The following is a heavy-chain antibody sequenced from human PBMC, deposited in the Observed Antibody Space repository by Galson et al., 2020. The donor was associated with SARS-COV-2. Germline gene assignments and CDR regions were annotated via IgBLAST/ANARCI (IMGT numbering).Heavy chain of an antibody. V-gene: IGHV1-2*02. CDR3: ARVRYFDWLLSSDVNWFDP. CDR2: INPNSGGT. J-gene: IGHJ5*02. CDR1: GYTFTGYY. Sequence: ASVKVSCKASGYTFTGYYMHWVRQAPGQGLEWMGWINPNSGGTNYAQKFQGRVTMTRDTSISTAYMELSRLRSDDTAVYYCARVRYFDWLLSSDVNWFDPWGQGTLVTVSS. D-gene: IGHD3-9*01.